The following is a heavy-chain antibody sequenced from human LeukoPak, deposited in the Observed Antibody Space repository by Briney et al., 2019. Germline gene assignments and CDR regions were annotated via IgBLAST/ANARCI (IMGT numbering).Heavy chain of an antibody. CDR1: GFNFGDYY. CDR3: ARDPDQLLSYGTHNWFDP. Sequence: EGSLRLSCAASGFNFGDYYMSWIRQAPGKGLEWISYISSSGSTKYYADSVKGRFTISRDNAKNSLYLQMNSLRAEDTAVYYCARDPDQLLSYGTHNWFDPWGQGTLVTVSS. CDR2: ISSSGSTK. V-gene: IGHV3-11*04. J-gene: IGHJ5*02. D-gene: IGHD2-2*01.